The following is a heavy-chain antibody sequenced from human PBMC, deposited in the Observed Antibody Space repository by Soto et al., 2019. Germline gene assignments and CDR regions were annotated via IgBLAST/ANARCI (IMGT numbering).Heavy chain of an antibody. D-gene: IGHD1-26*01. V-gene: IGHV4-59*08. Sequence: PSETLSLTCTVSGGSISSYYWSWIRQPPGKGLEWIGYISDSGSTHYNPSLKSRVTISVDMSRNQFSLKLISLIAADTAVYYCARLSSGGYYTMAYWGQGTLVTVSS. CDR3: ARLSSGGYYTMAY. CDR2: ISDSGST. CDR1: GGSISSYY. J-gene: IGHJ4*01.